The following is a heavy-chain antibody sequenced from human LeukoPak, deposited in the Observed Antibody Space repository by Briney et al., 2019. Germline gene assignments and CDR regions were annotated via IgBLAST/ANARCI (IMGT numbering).Heavy chain of an antibody. CDR2: ISGSGGST. V-gene: IGHV3-23*01. CDR1: GFTFSSYA. CDR3: AKVKSSGWYYFDY. Sequence: QPGGSLRLSCAASGFTFSSYAMSWVRQAPGKGLEWVSAISGSGGSTYYADSVKGRFTITRDNSKNTLYLQMNSLRAEDTAVYYCAKVKSSGWYYFDYWGQGTLVTVSS. D-gene: IGHD6-19*01. J-gene: IGHJ4*02.